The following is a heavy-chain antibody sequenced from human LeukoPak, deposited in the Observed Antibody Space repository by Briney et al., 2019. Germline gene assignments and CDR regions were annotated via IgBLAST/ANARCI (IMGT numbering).Heavy chain of an antibody. J-gene: IGHJ4*02. D-gene: IGHD3-22*01. Sequence: GGSLRLSCAASGFTFSGSAMHWVRQASGKGLEWVGRIRSKANSYATAYAASVKGRFTISRDDSKNTAYLQMNSLKTEDTAVYYCTRQVYYDSPTDYWGQGTLVTVSS. CDR3: TRQVYYDSPTDY. V-gene: IGHV3-73*01. CDR1: GFTFSGSA. CDR2: IRSKANSYAT.